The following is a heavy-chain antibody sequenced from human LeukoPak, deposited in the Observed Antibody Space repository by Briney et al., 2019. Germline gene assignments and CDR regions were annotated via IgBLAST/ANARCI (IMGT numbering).Heavy chain of an antibody. CDR3: ARVRTLSYYYYGMDV. CDR1: GYTFTSYD. D-gene: IGHD1/OR15-1a*01. V-gene: IGHV1-8*01. Sequence: ASVKVSCKASGYTFTSYDINWVRQATGQGLEWMGWMNPNSGNTGYAQKFQGRVTMTSNTSISTDYMELSSQRSEDTAVYYCARVRTLSYYYYGMDVWGQGTTVTVSS. CDR2: MNPNSGNT. J-gene: IGHJ6*02.